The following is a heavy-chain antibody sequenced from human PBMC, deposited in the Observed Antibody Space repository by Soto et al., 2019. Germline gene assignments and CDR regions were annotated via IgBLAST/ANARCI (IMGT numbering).Heavy chain of an antibody. J-gene: IGHJ6*02. D-gene: IGHD6-6*01. CDR1: GGSISSGGYY. Sequence: TLSLTCTVSGGSISSGGYYWSWIRQHPGKGLEWIGYIYYSGSTYYNPSLKSRVTISVDTSKNQFSLKLSSVTAADTAVYYCARDRSSSSEGGYYYYYGMDVWGQGTTVTVSS. CDR2: IYYSGST. CDR3: ARDRSSSSEGGYYYYYGMDV. V-gene: IGHV4-31*03.